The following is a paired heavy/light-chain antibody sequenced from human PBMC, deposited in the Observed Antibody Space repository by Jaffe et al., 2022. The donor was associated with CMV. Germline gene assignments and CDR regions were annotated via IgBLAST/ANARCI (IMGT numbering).Heavy chain of an antibody. D-gene: IGHD3-22*01. CDR2: IPSTSTYT. CDR1: GFTFTDYH. CDR3: ARGRYDGSADY. V-gene: IGHV3-11*06. J-gene: IGHJ4*02. Sequence: QVQLMESGGGLVKPGGSLRLSCAASGFTFTDYHMSWIRQAPGKGLEWLSSIPSTSTYTRYADSVKGRFTISRDNARNSLYLQMNSLRADDTAVYYCARGRYDGSADYWGQGTLVTVSP.
Light chain of an antibody. J-gene: IGKJ2*01. CDR2: KVS. CDR1: QSLVYSDGNTY. CDR3: MQGTHWPYT. Sequence: DVVMTQSPLSLPVTLGQSASFSCRSSQSLVYSDGNTYLDWFQQRPGQSPRRLIYKVSTRDSGVPDRFSGSGSGTDFTLKISRVEAEDVGVYYCMQGTHWPYTFGQGTKLEIK. V-gene: IGKV2-30*01.